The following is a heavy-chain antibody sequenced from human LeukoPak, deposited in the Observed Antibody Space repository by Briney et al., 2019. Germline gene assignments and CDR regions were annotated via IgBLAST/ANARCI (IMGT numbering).Heavy chain of an antibody. J-gene: IGHJ3*02. CDR1: GGSISSYY. CDR2: ISYSGST. CDR3: ARATAFFDI. V-gene: IGHV4-59*01. Sequence: SETLSLTCIVSGGSISSYYWSWIRQPPGKGLEWVGYISYSGSTNYNPSLKSRVTISVDTSKNQFSLRLSSVTAADTAVYYCARATAFFDIWGQGTMVTVSS.